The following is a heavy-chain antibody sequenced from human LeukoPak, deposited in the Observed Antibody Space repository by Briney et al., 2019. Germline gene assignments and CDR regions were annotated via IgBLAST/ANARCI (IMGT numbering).Heavy chain of an antibody. CDR1: GYIFTDYA. CDR2: MNAGNGNT. V-gene: IGHV1-3*01. CDR3: ARGRGTSGTNRDFYYYYYMDV. Sequence: ASVKVSCKASGYIFTDYAIHWLRQAPGQRPEWMGWMNAGNGNTKYSQKFQGRITLIRDTSAATAYMERSSLRHDDLAVFYCARGRGTSGTNRDFYYYYYMDVWGKGTTVTVS. J-gene: IGHJ6*03. D-gene: IGHD2-2*01.